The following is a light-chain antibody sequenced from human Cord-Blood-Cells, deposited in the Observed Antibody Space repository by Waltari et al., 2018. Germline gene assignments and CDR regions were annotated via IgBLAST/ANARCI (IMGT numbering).Light chain of an antibody. V-gene: IGKV2-28*01. CDR1: QSLLHSKGYNY. CDR2: LGS. CDR3: MQALQTPPT. J-gene: IGKJ1*01. Sequence: DIVMTQSPLSLPVTPVEPASTSCSSRQSLLHSKGYNYLDWYLQKPGQSPQLLIYLGSNRASGVPDRFSGSGSGTDFTLKISRVEAEDVGVYYCMQALQTPPTFGQGTKVEIK.